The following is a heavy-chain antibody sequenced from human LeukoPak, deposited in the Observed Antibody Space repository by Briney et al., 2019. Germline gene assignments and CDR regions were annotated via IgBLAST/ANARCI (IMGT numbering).Heavy chain of an antibody. Sequence: GGSLRLSCAASGFTFDDYAMNWVRQAPGKGLEWVSSISSSSSYIYYADSVKGRFTISRDNAKNSLYLQMNSLRAEDTAVYYCARDSHGDDFWSGYRGREFDYWGQGTLVTVSS. D-gene: IGHD3-3*01. CDR2: ISSSSSYI. CDR1: GFTFDDYA. V-gene: IGHV3-21*01. J-gene: IGHJ4*02. CDR3: ARDSHGDDFWSGYRGREFDY.